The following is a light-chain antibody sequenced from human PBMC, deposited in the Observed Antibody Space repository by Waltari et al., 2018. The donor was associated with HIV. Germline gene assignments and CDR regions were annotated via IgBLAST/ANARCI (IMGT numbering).Light chain of an antibody. V-gene: IGLV2-23*02. CDR1: NNDIGSHDY. J-gene: IGLJ1*01. Sequence: QSALTQPASVSGSPGQSVTIFCTGTNNDIGSHDYVSWYRVVPDKAPKLLLFDVNRRPSDISHRFSGSKSGYTASLMIFGLQPEDEADYFCSSFVNGGTYVFGSGTKV. CDR3: SSFVNGGTYV. CDR2: DVN.